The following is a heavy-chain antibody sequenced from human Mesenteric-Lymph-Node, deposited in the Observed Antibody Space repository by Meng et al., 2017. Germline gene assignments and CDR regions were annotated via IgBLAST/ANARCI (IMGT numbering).Heavy chain of an antibody. Sequence: GESPKIPRAASGFTFSNYAMHRVRQAPGKGPEGVAVISYDGSNKYYADPVKGRFTISRDNSKNTLYLQMNSLRAEDTAVYYCARDVDTDMVPGYWGQGTLVTVSS. D-gene: IGHD5-18*01. V-gene: IGHV3-30*16. CDR3: ARDVDTDMVPGY. CDR1: GFTFSNYA. J-gene: IGHJ4*02. CDR2: ISYDGSNK.